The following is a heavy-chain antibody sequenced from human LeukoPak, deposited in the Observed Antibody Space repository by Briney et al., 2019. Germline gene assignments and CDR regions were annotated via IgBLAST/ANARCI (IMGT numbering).Heavy chain of an antibody. J-gene: IGHJ2*01. Sequence: SSETLSLTCTVSGSSMSSDYYWGWIRQPPGKGLEWIGSIYYSGSTYYNPSLKSRVTISVDTSKNQFSLKLSSVTAADTAVYYCAKVWAHDGSGNPYWHFDLWGRGTLVTVSS. CDR1: GSSMSSDYY. CDR3: AKVWAHDGSGNPYWHFDL. CDR2: IYYSGST. V-gene: IGHV4-38-2*02. D-gene: IGHD3-10*01.